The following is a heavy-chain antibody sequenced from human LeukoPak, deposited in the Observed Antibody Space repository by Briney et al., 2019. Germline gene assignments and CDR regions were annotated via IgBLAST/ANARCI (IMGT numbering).Heavy chain of an antibody. CDR3: ARGCITMVRGVKAKKQNYYGMDV. V-gene: IGHV3-30*04. Sequence: GRSLRLSCAASGFTFSSYAMHWVRQAPGKGLEWVAVISYDGSNKYYADSVKGRFTISRDNSRNTLYLQMNSLRAEDTAVYYCARGCITMVRGVKAKKQNYYGMDVWGQGTTVTVSS. D-gene: IGHD3-10*01. CDR2: ISYDGSNK. J-gene: IGHJ6*02. CDR1: GFTFSSYA.